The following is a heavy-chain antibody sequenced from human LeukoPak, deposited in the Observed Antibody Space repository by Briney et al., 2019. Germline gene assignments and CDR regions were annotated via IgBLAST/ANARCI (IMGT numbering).Heavy chain of an antibody. CDR2: IYYSGST. V-gene: IGHV4-30-4*08. CDR3: ARQRMVRGVIRWFDP. Sequence: PSETLSLTCTVSGGSISSGDYYWSWIRQPPGMGLEWIGYIYYSGSTYYNPSLKSRVTISVDTSKNQFSLKLSSVTAADTAVYYCARQRMVRGVIRWFDPWGQGTLVTVSS. CDR1: GGSISSGDYY. J-gene: IGHJ5*02. D-gene: IGHD3-10*01.